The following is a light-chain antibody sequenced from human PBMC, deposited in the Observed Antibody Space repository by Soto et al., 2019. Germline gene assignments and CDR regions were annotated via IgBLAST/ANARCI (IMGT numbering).Light chain of an antibody. V-gene: IGKV1-5*03. Sequence: DIQMTQSPSALSGSVGDRVTIACRASQTISSWLAWYQQKPWKAPKLQIYKASTLKSGVPSRFRGSGSGTEFTLTFSSLQPDDFATYYCPHYNSYSEAFGQGTKVERK. CDR2: KAS. CDR3: PHYNSYSEA. J-gene: IGKJ1*01. CDR1: QTISSW.